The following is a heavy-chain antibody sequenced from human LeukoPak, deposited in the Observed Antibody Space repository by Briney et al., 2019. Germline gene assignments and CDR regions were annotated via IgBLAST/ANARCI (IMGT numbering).Heavy chain of an antibody. D-gene: IGHD4/OR15-4a*01. V-gene: IGHV5-51*01. Sequence: GASLKISCKGSGYKFSNYWIAWVRQMPGKGLEYMGVIYPDDSDTIYSPSFQGQVTISVDRSINTAYLQWSSLNVSDTAVYYCARLLTTYFDFWGQGALVTVS. CDR1: GYKFSNYW. CDR3: ARLLTTYFDF. CDR2: IYPDDSDT. J-gene: IGHJ4*02.